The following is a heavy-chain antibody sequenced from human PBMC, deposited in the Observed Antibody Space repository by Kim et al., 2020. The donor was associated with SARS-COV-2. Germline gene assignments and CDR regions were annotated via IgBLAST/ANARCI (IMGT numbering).Heavy chain of an antibody. CDR2: IYDSGNS. Sequence: SETLSLTCSVSDGSISSGRYYWSWIRQHPGKGLEWMVSIYDSGNSYYNSSLKSRLSISVDTSQNQFSLKLKSVTAADTAVYFCARGGDSSGLYYVAFDIWGQGTMVTVSS. CDR3: ARGGDSSGLYYVAFDI. CDR1: DGSISSGRYY. J-gene: IGHJ3*02. D-gene: IGHD3-22*01. V-gene: IGHV4-31*03.